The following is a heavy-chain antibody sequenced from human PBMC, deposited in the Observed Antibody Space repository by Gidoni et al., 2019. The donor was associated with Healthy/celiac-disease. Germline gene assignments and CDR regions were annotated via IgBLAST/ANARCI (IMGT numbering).Heavy chain of an antibody. D-gene: IGHD3-22*01. Sequence: QVQLQESGPGLVTPSETLSLTCTGSDVPLSSYYWSWIRQPAGKGLEWIGRIYTSGSTNYNPSLKSRVTMSVDTSKNQFSLKLSSVTAADTAVYYCARGNPYYYDSSGTDTLDYWGQGTLVTVSS. J-gene: IGHJ4*02. CDR3: ARGNPYYYDSSGTDTLDY. CDR2: IYTSGST. CDR1: DVPLSSYY. V-gene: IGHV4-4*07.